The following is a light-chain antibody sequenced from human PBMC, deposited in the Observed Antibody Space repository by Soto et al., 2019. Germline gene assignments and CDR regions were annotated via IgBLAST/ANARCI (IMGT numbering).Light chain of an antibody. V-gene: IGLV2-11*01. Sequence: QSVLIQPPSVSGSPGQSVTISCTGTSSDVWSYDYVSWYRQHPGTVPKPMIYNANTQPSGVPGRFSGSKSGDTASMTISGLRAEDEADFPSYVFETGTKVTVL. CDR3: YV. CDR1: SSDVWSYDY. CDR2: NAN. J-gene: IGLJ1*01.